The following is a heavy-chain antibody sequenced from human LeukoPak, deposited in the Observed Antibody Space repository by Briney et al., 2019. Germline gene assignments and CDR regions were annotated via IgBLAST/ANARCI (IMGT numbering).Heavy chain of an antibody. Sequence: SETLSLTCAVYGGSFSGYYWSWIRQPPGKGLEWIWEINHSGSTNYNPSLKSRVTISVDTSKNQFSLKLSSVTAADTAVYYCARTGRYYDFWSGPFSYFDYWGQGTLVTVSS. D-gene: IGHD3-3*01. V-gene: IGHV4-34*01. CDR2: INHSGST. CDR3: ARTGRYYDFWSGPFSYFDY. CDR1: GGSFSGYY. J-gene: IGHJ4*02.